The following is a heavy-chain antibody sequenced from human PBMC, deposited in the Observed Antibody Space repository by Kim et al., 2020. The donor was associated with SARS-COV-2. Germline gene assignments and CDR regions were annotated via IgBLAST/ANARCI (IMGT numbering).Heavy chain of an antibody. Sequence: SETLSLTCTVSGGSISSYYWSWIRQPPGKGLEWIGYIYYSGSTNYNPSLKSRVTISVDTSKNQFSLKLSSVTAADTAVYYCARVRVRGCSGGSCRGYGMDVWGQWTTVTVSS. CDR3: ARVRVRGCSGGSCRGYGMDV. D-gene: IGHD2-15*01. CDR1: GGSISSYY. J-gene: IGHJ6*02. V-gene: IGHV4-59*01. CDR2: IYYSGST.